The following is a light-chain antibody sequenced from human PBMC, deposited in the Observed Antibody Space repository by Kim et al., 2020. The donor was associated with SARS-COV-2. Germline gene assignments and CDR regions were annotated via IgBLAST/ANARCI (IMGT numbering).Light chain of an antibody. CDR3: QTWGTGIVV. CDR2: LNSDGTH. J-gene: IGLJ2*01. V-gene: IGLV4-69*01. Sequence: ASVKLTCTLSSGHSNYAIAWHQQQPEKGPRYLMKLNSDGTHNKGDGIPDRFSGSSSGAERYLTISSLQSEDEADYYCQTWGTGIVVFGGGTKLTVL. CDR1: SGHSNYA.